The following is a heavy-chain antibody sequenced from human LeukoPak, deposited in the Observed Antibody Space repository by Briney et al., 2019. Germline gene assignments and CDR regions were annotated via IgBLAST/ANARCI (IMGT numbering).Heavy chain of an antibody. Sequence: GASVTVSCKASGYTFTSHYMHWVRQAPGQGLEWMGLINPSGGSTSYAQKFQGRATMTRDTATSTVYMELSSLRSEDTAVYYCARLGTGYLDYWGQGTLVTVSS. CDR1: GYTFTSHY. CDR2: INPSGGST. D-gene: IGHD3/OR15-3a*01. CDR3: ARLGTGYLDY. J-gene: IGHJ4*02. V-gene: IGHV1-46*01.